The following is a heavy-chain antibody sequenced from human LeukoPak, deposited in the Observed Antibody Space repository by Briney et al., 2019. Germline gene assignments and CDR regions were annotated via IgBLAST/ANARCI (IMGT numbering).Heavy chain of an antibody. Sequence: SETLSLTCTVSGGSISSSSYYWGWLRQPPGKGLEWIGSIYYSGSTYYNPSLKSRVTISVDTSKNQFSLKLSSVTAADTAVYYCARPKYYDFWSGYYKGEYYFDYWGQGTLVTVSS. CDR1: GGSISSSSYY. CDR3: ARPKYYDFWSGYYKGEYYFDY. D-gene: IGHD3-3*01. J-gene: IGHJ4*02. V-gene: IGHV4-39*01. CDR2: IYYSGST.